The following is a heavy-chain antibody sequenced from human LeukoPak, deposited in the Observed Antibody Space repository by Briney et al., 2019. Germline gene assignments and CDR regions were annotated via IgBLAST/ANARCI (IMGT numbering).Heavy chain of an antibody. J-gene: IGHJ4*02. D-gene: IGHD2-15*01. V-gene: IGHV3-23*01. CDR3: AKAPAVVVAAPGDY. CDR2: ISGSGGST. Sequence: GGSLRLSCAASGFTFSSYAMSWVRQAPGKGLEWVSAISGSGGSTYYADSVKGRSTISRDNSKNTLYLQMNSLRAEDTAVYYCAKAPAVVVAAPGDYWGQGTLVTVSS. CDR1: GFTFSSYA.